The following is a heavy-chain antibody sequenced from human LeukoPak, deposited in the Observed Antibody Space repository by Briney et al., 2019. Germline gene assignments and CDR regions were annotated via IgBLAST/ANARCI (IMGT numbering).Heavy chain of an antibody. J-gene: IGHJ4*02. CDR3: ARHAFFDSTGYYYYFDY. CDR2: VYHSGST. D-gene: IGHD3-22*01. Sequence: PSETLSLTCAVSGYSISIGYYWGWIRQPPGKGLEWIGSVYHSGSTYYNPSLKSRVTLSMDTSKNQFSLKLNSATAADTAAYYCARHAFFDSTGYYYYFDYWGQGILVTVSS. V-gene: IGHV4-38-2*01. CDR1: GYSISIGYY.